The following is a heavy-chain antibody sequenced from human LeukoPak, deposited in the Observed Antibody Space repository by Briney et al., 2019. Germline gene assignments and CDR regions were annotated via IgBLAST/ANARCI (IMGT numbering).Heavy chain of an antibody. CDR3: ATEPLAEGKNVISDY. Sequence: ASVKLSCNVSGYTLTELSMHWVRQAPGKGLEWMGGLDPEDGETIYAQKFQGRVTMSEDTSTDTAYMELSSLRSEDTAVYYGATEPLAEGKNVISDYWGQGTLVTVSS. CDR1: GYTLTELS. CDR2: LDPEDGET. V-gene: IGHV1-24*01. J-gene: IGHJ4*02. D-gene: IGHD3-16*02.